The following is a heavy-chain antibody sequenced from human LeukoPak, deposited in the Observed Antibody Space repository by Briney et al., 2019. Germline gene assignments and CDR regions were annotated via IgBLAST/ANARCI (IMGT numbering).Heavy chain of an antibody. CDR3: AELGITMIGGV. V-gene: IGHV3-21*01. CDR2: ISSSSSYI. J-gene: IGHJ6*04. CDR1: GFTFSSYS. Sequence: GGSLRLSCAASGFTFSSYSMNWVRQAPGKGLEWVSSISSSSSYIYYADSVKGRFTISRDNAKNSLYLQVNSLRAEDTAVYYCAELGITMIGGVWGKGTTVTISS. D-gene: IGHD3-10*02.